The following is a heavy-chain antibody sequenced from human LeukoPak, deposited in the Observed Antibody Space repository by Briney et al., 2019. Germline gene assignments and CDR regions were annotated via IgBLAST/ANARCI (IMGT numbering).Heavy chain of an antibody. V-gene: IGHV3-74*01. CDR3: VVGGSPGY. D-gene: IGHD2-15*01. CDR2: ISTDGYTT. Sequence: GGSLRLSCAASGFMFSSNWMSWVRQAPRKGLVWVSRISTDGYTTDYADFVQGRFTASRDNTKNTWSLEMNSLRAEDTAVYYCVVGGSPGYWGQGTLVTVSS. CDR1: GFMFSSNW. J-gene: IGHJ4*02.